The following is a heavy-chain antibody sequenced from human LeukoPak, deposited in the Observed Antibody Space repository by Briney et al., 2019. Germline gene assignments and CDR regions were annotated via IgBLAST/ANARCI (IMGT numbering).Heavy chain of an antibody. D-gene: IGHD5-24*01. CDR2: ITSSSSYM. Sequence: GGSLRLSCAASGFTFSSYSMNWVRQAPGKGLEWVSSITSSSSYMYYADSVKGRFTISRDNAKNSLYLQMNSLRAEDTAVYYCARDTSMAAFDIWGQGTMVTVSS. CDR3: ARDTSMAAFDI. CDR1: GFTFSSYS. V-gene: IGHV3-21*04. J-gene: IGHJ3*02.